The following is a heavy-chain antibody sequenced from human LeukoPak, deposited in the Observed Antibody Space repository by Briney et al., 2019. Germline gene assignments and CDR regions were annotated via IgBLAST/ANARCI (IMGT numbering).Heavy chain of an antibody. CDR1: GFTFDDYG. CDR3: AGSLLDDSSANYYESLRGFAY. Sequence: GGSLRLSCAASGFTFDDYGMSGVGQAPGKGLGWVSCVVCIVVGTGYADSVKGRFTISRDKAKNSLYLQMNSLRPADTALYYCAGSLLDDSSANYYESLRGFAYWGPGTLVTVSS. CDR2: VVCIVVGT. V-gene: IGHV3-20*04. D-gene: IGHD3-22*01. J-gene: IGHJ4*02.